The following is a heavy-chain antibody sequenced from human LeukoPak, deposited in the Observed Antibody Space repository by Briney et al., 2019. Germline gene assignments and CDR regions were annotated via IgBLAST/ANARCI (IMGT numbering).Heavy chain of an antibody. CDR3: ARATTPYAVDI. CDR2: INHSGST. J-gene: IGHJ3*02. D-gene: IGHD4-17*01. Sequence: SETLSLTCAVYGGSFSGYYWSWIRQPPGKGLEWIGEINHSGSTNYNPSLKSRVTISVDTSKNQFSLKLSSVAAADTAVYYCARATTPYAVDIWGQGTMVTVSS. CDR1: GGSFSGYY. V-gene: IGHV4-34*01.